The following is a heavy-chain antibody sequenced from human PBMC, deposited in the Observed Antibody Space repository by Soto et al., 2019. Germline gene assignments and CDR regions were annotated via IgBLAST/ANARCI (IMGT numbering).Heavy chain of an antibody. CDR1: RVDFGGHR. CDR2: ITSTTNYI. V-gene: IGHV3-21*06. CDR3: ARESEDLTSNFDY. J-gene: IGHJ4*02. Sequence: PGESLKISGAANRVDFGGHRIIKKSQAPGKGLEWVSSITSTTNYIYYGDSMQGRFTISRDNAKNSLYLEMNSLRAEDTAVYYCARESEDLTSNFDYWGQGTLVTVSS.